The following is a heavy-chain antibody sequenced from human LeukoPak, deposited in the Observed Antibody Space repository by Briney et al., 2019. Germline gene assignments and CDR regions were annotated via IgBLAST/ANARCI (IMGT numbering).Heavy chain of an antibody. CDR2: IKQDGSEK. V-gene: IGHV3-7*01. Sequence: PGGSLRLSCAASGFTFSSYWMSWVRQAPGKGLEWVANIKQDGSEKYYVDSVKGRFTISRDNAKNSLYLQMNSLRAEDTAVYYCQTGYSSGWDPLWNYYYYYGMDVWGQGTTVTVSS. CDR3: QTGYSSGWDPLWNYYYYYGMDV. J-gene: IGHJ6*02. D-gene: IGHD6-19*01. CDR1: GFTFSSYW.